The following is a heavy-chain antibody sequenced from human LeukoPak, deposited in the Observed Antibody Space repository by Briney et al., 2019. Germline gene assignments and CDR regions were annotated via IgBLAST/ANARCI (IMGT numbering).Heavy chain of an antibody. D-gene: IGHD3-10*01. J-gene: IGHJ5*02. CDR3: ARTMVRLNWFDP. CDR2: IYTSGST. CDR1: GGSLSSYY. Sequence: SETLSVTCTVSGGSLSSYYWRWIRQPAGKGLEWIGRIYTSGSTNYNPSLKSRVTMSVDTSKNQFSLKLSSVTAADTAVYYCARTMVRLNWFDPWGQGTLVTVSS. V-gene: IGHV4-4*07.